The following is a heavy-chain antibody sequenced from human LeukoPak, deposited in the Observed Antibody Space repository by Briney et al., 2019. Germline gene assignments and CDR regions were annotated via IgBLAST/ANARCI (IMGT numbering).Heavy chain of an antibody. D-gene: IGHD6-19*01. J-gene: IGHJ5*02. V-gene: IGHV3-48*03. Sequence: PGGSLRLSCAASGFTPGSFEMNWVRQAPGKGLEWVSFISLRGGTILYADSVQGRFTISRDNAKNPLYLQMNALTAEDTAIYYCARVLGGSGRSGEWFDLWGQGTLVTVSS. CDR3: ARVLGGSGRSGEWFDL. CDR2: ISLRGGTI. CDR1: GFTPGSFE.